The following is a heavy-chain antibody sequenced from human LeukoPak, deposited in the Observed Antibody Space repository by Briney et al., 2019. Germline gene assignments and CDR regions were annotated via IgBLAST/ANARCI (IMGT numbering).Heavy chain of an antibody. CDR3: ARSSAVAGTLDY. J-gene: IGHJ4*02. D-gene: IGHD6-19*01. CDR1: GFTFSNDW. V-gene: IGHV3-74*01. Sequence: GGSLRLSCAVSGFTFSNDWMHWVRQAPGKGLLWVSRISGDGTTTNYADSVKGRFTISRDNAKNSLYLQMNSLRAEDTAVYYCARSSAVAGTLDYWGQGTLVTVSS. CDR2: ISGDGTTT.